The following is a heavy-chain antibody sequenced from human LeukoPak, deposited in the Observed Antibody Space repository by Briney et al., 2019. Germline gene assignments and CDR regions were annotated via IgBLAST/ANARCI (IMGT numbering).Heavy chain of an antibody. D-gene: IGHD6-19*01. CDR2: INSDGSST. Sequence: QPGGSLRLSCAASGFTFSSYWMHWVRQAPGKGLVWVSRINSDGSSTSYADSVKGRFTISRDNAKNTLYLQMNSLRAEDTAVYYCARVPYSSGWPGVEYFQHWGQGTLVTVSS. CDR1: GFTFSSYW. J-gene: IGHJ1*01. CDR3: ARVPYSSGWPGVEYFQH. V-gene: IGHV3-74*01.